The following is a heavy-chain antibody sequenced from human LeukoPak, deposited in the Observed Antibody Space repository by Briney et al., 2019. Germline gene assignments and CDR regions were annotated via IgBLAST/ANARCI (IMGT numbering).Heavy chain of an antibody. CDR1: GITIKNYG. J-gene: IGHJ4*02. CDR2: TQIDGSKT. V-gene: IGHV3-30*02. CDR3: AKARGSPGYYYDSSGYFY. D-gene: IGHD3-22*01. Sequence: GGSLRLSCAASGITIKNYGMHWVRQAPGKGLEWVAFTQIDGSKTYYADSVKGRFTISRDNSKNTLYLQMNSLRAEDTAVYYCAKARGSPGYYYDSSGYFYWGQGTLVTVSS.